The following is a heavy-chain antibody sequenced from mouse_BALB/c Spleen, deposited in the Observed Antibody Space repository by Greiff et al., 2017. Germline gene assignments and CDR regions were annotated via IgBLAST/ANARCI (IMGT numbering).Heavy chain of an antibody. J-gene: IGHJ1*01. CDR3: VRQGDYDDWYFDV. V-gene: IGHV10-1*02. CDR1: GFTFNTYA. Sequence: EVQGVESGGGLVQPKGSLKLSCAASGFTFNTYAMNWVRQAPGKGLEWVARIRSKSNNYATYYADSVKDRFTISRDDSQSMLYLQMNNLKTEDTAMYYCVRQGDYDDWYFDVWGAGTTVTVSS. CDR2: IRSKSNNYAT. D-gene: IGHD2-4*01.